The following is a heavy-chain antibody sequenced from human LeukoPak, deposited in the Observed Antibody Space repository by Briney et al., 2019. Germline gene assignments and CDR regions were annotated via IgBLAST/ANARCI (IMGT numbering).Heavy chain of an antibody. CDR2: INSDGSST. D-gene: IGHD3-22*01. CDR1: GFTFSSCW. Sequence: GGSLRLSCAASGFTFSSCWMHWVRQAPGKGLVWVSRINSDGSSTNYADSVKGRFTISRDNAKNTLYLQMNSLRAEDTAVYYCARGGGRYYDSSGYSYWGQGSLVTVSS. CDR3: ARGGGRYYDSSGYSY. J-gene: IGHJ4*02. V-gene: IGHV3-74*01.